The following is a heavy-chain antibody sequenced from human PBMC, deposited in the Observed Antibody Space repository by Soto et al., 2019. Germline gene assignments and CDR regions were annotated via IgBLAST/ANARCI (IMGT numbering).Heavy chain of an antibody. CDR2: ISSSGGTI. CDR1: GFSFSDYE. V-gene: IGHV3-48*03. Sequence: XESLRLSCAASGFSFSDYEMNWVRQTPGKGLEWLSYISSSGGTIKYADSVKGRFTISRDNAKNSLYLQMHSLRADDTAVYYCARDAFEIYYKFGLDVWGQGTPVTVSS. D-gene: IGHD3-10*01. CDR3: ARDAFEIYYKFGLDV. J-gene: IGHJ6*02.